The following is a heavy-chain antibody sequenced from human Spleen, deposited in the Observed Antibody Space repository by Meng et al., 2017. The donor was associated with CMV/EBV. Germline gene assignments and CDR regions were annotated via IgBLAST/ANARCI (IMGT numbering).Heavy chain of an antibody. D-gene: IGHD3-22*01. Sequence: SETLSLTCTVSGGSISSRSYSWGWIRQPPGRGLEWIGNIYYSGNTYYNPSLKSRVTISVDTSKNQFSLKLSSVTAADTAVYYCARGKKDITMIVVVRSYNWFDPWGQGTLVTVSS. J-gene: IGHJ5*02. CDR3: ARGKKDITMIVVVRSYNWFDP. CDR2: IYYSGNT. CDR1: GGSISSRSYS. V-gene: IGHV4-39*07.